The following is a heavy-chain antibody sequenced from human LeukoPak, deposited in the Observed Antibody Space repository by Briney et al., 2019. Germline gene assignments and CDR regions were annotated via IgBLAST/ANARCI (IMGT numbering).Heavy chain of an antibody. CDR2: IYSGGST. J-gene: IGHJ4*02. Sequence: GGSLRLSCAASGFTVSSNYMSWVRQAPGKGLEWVSVIYSGGSTYYADSVKGRFTISRDNSKNTLYLQMNSLRAEDTAVYYCAREIVGATTSYYFDYWGQGTLVTVSS. CDR3: AREIVGATTSYYFDY. D-gene: IGHD1-26*01. V-gene: IGHV3-66*01. CDR1: GFTVSSNY.